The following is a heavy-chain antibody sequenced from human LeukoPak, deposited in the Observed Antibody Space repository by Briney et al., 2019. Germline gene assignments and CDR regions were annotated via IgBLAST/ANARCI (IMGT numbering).Heavy chain of an antibody. CDR1: GGSISSYY. CDR3: ARYYDSSEAAGY. D-gene: IGHD3-22*01. CDR2: IYYSGST. J-gene: IGHJ4*02. Sequence: SETLSLTCTVSGGSISSYYWSWIRQPPGKGLEWIGYIYYSGSTNYNPSLKSRVTISVDTSKNQFSLKLSSVTAADTAVYYCARYYDSSEAAGYWGQGTLVTVSS. V-gene: IGHV4-59*12.